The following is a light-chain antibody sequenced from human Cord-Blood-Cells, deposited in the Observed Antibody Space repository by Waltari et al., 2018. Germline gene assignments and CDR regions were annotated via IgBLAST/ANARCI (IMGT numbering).Light chain of an antibody. V-gene: IGKV1-5*03. CDR2: KAS. CDR1: QSISSW. Sequence: DIQMHQSPSTLSASVGDRVTITCRASQSISSWLAWYQQKPGKAPKLLIYKASSLESGVPSRFSGSGSGTEFTLTISSLQPDDFATYYCQQYNSYLTFGGGTKVEIK. J-gene: IGKJ4*01. CDR3: QQYNSYLT.